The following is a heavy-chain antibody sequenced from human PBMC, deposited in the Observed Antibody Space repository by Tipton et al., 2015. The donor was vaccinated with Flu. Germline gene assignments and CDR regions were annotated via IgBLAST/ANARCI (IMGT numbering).Heavy chain of an antibody. D-gene: IGHD5-18*01. J-gene: IGHJ4*02. CDR3: ARAGGTGYNYGYPYDHLDY. V-gene: IGHV4-34*01. Sequence: TLSLTCAVYGGSLSGYYWSWIRQPPGKGLEWIGAINHSGTTNYNPSLKSRVTFSVDTSKNQFSLKLNSVTAADTAVYFCARAGGTGYNYGYPYDHLDYWGPGTSVTVSS. CDR2: INHSGTT. CDR1: GGSLSGYY.